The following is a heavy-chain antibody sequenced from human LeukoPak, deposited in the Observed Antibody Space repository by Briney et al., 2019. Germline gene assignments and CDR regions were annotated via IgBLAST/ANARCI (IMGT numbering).Heavy chain of an antibody. CDR3: ARDIGY. CDR2: ISGSGSTI. Sequence: GGSLRLSCAASGFTFSSYEMNWVRQAPGKGLEWVSYISGSGSTIYYADSVKGRFTISRDNTKNSLDLQMSSLRAEDTAVYYCARDIGYWGQGTLVTVSS. V-gene: IGHV3-48*03. CDR1: GFTFSSYE. J-gene: IGHJ4*02.